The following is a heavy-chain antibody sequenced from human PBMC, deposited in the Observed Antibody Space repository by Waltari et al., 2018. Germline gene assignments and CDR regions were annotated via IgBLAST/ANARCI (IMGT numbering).Heavy chain of an antibody. V-gene: IGHV3-66*01. Sequence: EVMLVEAGGELVQRGGSQRLSCGVPGLRWRDNFLAWVGQAPGKGLEWVSVIYRDGYTYYQDSAKGRFTISRDGFKNTLYLQMDSLRPEDTALYYCARGGGYRVFDSWGQGTLVTVSA. CDR3: ARGGGYRVFDS. D-gene: IGHD2-15*01. J-gene: IGHJ4*02. CDR2: IYRDGYT. CDR1: GLRWRDNF.